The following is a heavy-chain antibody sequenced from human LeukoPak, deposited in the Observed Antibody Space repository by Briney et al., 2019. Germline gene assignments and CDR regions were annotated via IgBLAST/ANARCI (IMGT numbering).Heavy chain of an antibody. Sequence: SETLSLTCTVSGGSISSSSYYWGWIRQPPGKGLEWIGSIYYSGSTYYNPSLKSRVTISVDTSKNQFSLKLSSVTAADTAVYYCARIYYYYYYMDVWGKGTTVTISS. V-gene: IGHV4-39*01. CDR3: ARIYYYYYYMDV. CDR1: GGSISSSSYY. D-gene: IGHD1-14*01. CDR2: IYYSGST. J-gene: IGHJ6*03.